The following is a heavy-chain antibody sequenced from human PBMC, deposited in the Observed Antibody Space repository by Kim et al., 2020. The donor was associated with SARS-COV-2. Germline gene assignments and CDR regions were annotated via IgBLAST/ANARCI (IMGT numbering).Heavy chain of an antibody. V-gene: IGHV4-59*01. CDR3: ARDGYYDSSGYYS. D-gene: IGHD3-22*01. J-gene: IGHJ4*02. Sequence: SETLSLTCTVSGGSISSYYWSWIRQPPGKGLEWIGYIYYSGSTNYNPSLKSRVTISVDTSKNQFSLKLSSVTAADTAVYYCARDGYYDSSGYYSWGQGTLVTVSS. CDR2: IYYSGST. CDR1: GGSISSYY.